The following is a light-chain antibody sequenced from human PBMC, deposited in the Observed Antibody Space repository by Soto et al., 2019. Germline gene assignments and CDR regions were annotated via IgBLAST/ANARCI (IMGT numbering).Light chain of an antibody. CDR3: QQYGTSPLT. J-gene: IGKJ4*01. V-gene: IGKV3-20*01. Sequence: EIVLTQSPGTLSLSPGERATLSCRASQSVSNSYLAWYQQKPGQAPRLLIYGASTRATGIPDRFSGSGSGTDFTLTISRLEPEDFAVYYCQQYGTSPLTFGGGTQVEIK. CDR2: GAS. CDR1: QSVSNSY.